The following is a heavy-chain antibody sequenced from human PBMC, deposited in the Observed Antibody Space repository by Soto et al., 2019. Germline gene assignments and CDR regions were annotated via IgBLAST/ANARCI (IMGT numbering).Heavy chain of an antibody. CDR2: FDNNGDTT. D-gene: IGHD2-2*01. CDR3: AKGRETSTSAKFSFDY. CDR1: GFSFSSYA. V-gene: IGHV3-23*01. Sequence: EVQLLESGGGLVQPGGSLRLSCAGSGFSFSSYAMSWVRQVPGKGLEWVSSFDNNGDTTYYAEFVKGRFTSSRDTSKNTLYLQMNSLRGDDTAVYYCAKGRETSTSAKFSFDYWGPGTLVTVSS. J-gene: IGHJ4*02.